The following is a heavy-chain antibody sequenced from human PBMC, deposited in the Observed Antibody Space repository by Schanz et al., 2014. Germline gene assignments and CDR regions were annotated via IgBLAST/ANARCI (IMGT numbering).Heavy chain of an antibody. J-gene: IGHJ4*02. CDR2: INPNSGGT. CDR3: ALDSGGYDY. CDR1: GYTFTVYY. Sequence: QVQLVQSGAEVKKPGASVKVSCKASGYTFTVYYMHWVGQAPGQGLEWMGRINPNSGGTKYAQKFQGRVTMTRDTSISTASMELSRLRSDDTAVYYCALDSGGYDYWGQGTLVTVSS. V-gene: IGHV1-2*02. D-gene: IGHD1-26*01.